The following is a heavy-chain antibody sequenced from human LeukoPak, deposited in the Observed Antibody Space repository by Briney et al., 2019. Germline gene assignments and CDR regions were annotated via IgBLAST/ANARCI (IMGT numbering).Heavy chain of an antibody. D-gene: IGHD4-17*01. J-gene: IGHJ4*02. CDR2: ISWNRNTI. V-gene: IGHV3-9*01. CDR3: AKDADDSGDYVGIDY. CDR1: GFSFNDYA. Sequence: GGSLRLSCAASGFSFNDYAMHWVRQAPGKGLEWVSGISWNRNTIGYADSVRGRFTIFRDDGKNSLYLQMNSLRAEDAALYYCAKDADDSGDYVGIDYWGQGTLVTVSS.